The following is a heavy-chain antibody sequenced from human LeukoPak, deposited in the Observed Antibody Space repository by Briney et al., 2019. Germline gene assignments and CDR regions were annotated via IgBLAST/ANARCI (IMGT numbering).Heavy chain of an antibody. Sequence: NPSETLSLTCALYGGSFSGYYWRWIRQPPGKGLEWIGEINHSGSTNYNPSLKSRVTISVDTSKNQFSLKLSSVTAADTAVYYCARGPRGYSYGYLSGAFDIWGQGTMVTVSS. D-gene: IGHD5-18*01. J-gene: IGHJ3*02. CDR3: ARGPRGYSYGYLSGAFDI. CDR1: GGSFSGYY. V-gene: IGHV4-34*01. CDR2: INHSGST.